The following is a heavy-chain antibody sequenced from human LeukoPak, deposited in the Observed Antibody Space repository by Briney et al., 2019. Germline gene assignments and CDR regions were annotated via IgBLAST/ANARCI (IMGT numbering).Heavy chain of an antibody. J-gene: IGHJ5*02. CDR2: TSNSGGST. Sequence: PGGSLRLSCAASGFTFSSYAMSWVRQAPGKGLEWVSGTSNSGGSTYYADSVKGRFTITRDNSKNTLFLQMNNLRAEDTAVYYCAKSPLAVAGTGNWFDPWGQGTLVTVSS. CDR3: AKSPLAVAGTGNWFDP. CDR1: GFTFSSYA. V-gene: IGHV3-23*01. D-gene: IGHD6-19*01.